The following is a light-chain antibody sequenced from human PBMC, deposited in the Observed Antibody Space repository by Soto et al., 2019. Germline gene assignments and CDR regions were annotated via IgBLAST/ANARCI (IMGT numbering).Light chain of an antibody. CDR1: QRLLHSNGNTF. CDR3: VQALQTPYT. J-gene: IGKJ2*01. V-gene: IGKV2-28*01. Sequence: EIVMTQSPPSLTVTPGEPASISCRSSQRLLHSNGNTFLDWYLQKPGQSPQLLIYLGSNRASGVPDRVSGSEAGTDFTLKISRVEAEDVGVYYCVQALQTPYTFGQGTKLEIK. CDR2: LGS.